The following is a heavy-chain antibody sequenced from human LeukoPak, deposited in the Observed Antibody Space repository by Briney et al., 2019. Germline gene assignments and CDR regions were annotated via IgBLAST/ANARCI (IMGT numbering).Heavy chain of an antibody. V-gene: IGHV3-48*01. Sequence: PGGSLRLSCAASGFVFSNFSMNWVRQTPGKGLEWVSYISSRSRTLHYADSVKGRSTVSRDNGKNALYLQMTSLTADDTAIYYCASGPILRVFDYWGQGILVTVSS. CDR1: GFVFSNFS. CDR3: ASGPILRVFDY. J-gene: IGHJ4*02. CDR2: ISSRSRTL. D-gene: IGHD3-3*01.